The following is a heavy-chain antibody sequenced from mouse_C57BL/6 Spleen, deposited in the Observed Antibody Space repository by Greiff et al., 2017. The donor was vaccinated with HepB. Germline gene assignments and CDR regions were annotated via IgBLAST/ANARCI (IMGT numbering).Heavy chain of an antibody. V-gene: IGHV1-15*01. Sequence: QVQLQQSGAELVRPGASVTLSCKASGYTFTDYEMHWVKQTPVHGLEWIGAIDPETGGTAYNQKFKGKAILTADKSSSTAYMELRSLTSEDSAVYYCTRISWSYAMDYWGQGTSVTVSS. CDR1: GYTFTDYE. J-gene: IGHJ4*01. CDR3: TRISWSYAMDY. CDR2: IDPETGGT.